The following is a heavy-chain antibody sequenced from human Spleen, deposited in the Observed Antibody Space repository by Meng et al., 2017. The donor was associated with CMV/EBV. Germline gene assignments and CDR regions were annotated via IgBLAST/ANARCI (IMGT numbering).Heavy chain of an antibody. V-gene: IGHV5-51*01. CDR3: ARQTGDQDYFDY. CDR2: IYPEDSET. Sequence: GGSLRLSCKGSGYSFANYWIGWVRQIPGKGLEWMGIIYPEDSETRYSPSFQGQVTISADNSINTAYLQWSGLKAPDTAIYYCARQTGDQDYFDYWGQGTLVTVSS. CDR1: GYSFANYW. J-gene: IGHJ4*02. D-gene: IGHD7-27*01.